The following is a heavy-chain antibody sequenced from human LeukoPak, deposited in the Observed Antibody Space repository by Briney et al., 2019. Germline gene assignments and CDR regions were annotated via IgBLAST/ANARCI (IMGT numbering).Heavy chain of an antibody. CDR2: ISSNGGST. J-gene: IGHJ4*02. D-gene: IGHD3-10*01. CDR1: GLTFSSYA. CDR3: AKVLGDTMVQVANKYYFDY. V-gene: IGHV3-64D*06. Sequence: GGSLRLSCSASGLTFSSYAMHWVGQAPGKGLEYVSAISSNGGSTYYADSVKGRFTISRDNSKNTLYLQMSSLRAEDTAVYYCAKVLGDTMVQVANKYYFDYWGQGTLVTVSS.